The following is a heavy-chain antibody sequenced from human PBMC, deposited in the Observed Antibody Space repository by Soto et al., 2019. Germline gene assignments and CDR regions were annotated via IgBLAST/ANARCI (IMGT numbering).Heavy chain of an antibody. CDR2: IYPGDSDT. Sequence: GESLKISCKGSGYSFTSYWIGWVRQMPGKGLEWMGIIYPGDSDTRYSPSFQGQVTISADKSISTAYLQWSSLKASDTAMYYCARLPMVRGVTEYYYGMDVWGQGTTVTVSS. D-gene: IGHD3-10*01. CDR3: ARLPMVRGVTEYYYGMDV. V-gene: IGHV5-51*01. CDR1: GYSFTSYW. J-gene: IGHJ6*02.